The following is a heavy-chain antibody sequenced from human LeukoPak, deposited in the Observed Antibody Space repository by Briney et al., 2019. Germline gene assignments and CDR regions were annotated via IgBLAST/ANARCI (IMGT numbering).Heavy chain of an antibody. V-gene: IGHV1-18*01. Sequence: GASVKVSCKASGYTFTSYGISWVRQAPGQGLEWMGWISAYNSNTNYAQKLQGRVTMTTDTSTSTAYMELRSLRSDDTAVYYCAREECSSTSCYEDYWGQGTLVTVSS. CDR2: ISAYNSNT. J-gene: IGHJ4*02. D-gene: IGHD2-2*01. CDR1: GYTFTSYG. CDR3: AREECSSTSCYEDY.